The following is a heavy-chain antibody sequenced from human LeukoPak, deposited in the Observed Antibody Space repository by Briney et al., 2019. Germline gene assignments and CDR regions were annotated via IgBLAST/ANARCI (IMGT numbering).Heavy chain of an antibody. V-gene: IGHV1-2*02. D-gene: IGHD2-21*02. CDR3: ARSKRRGDLLDY. CDR1: GYTFADYY. Sequence: GASVKVSCKASGYTFADYYVHWVRQALGQGLEWMGWINPKTNGTNFALKFLGRVTMTRDTSISTACMGLTSLRSDDTALYYCARSKRRGDLLDYWGQGILVTVSS. CDR2: INPKTNGT. J-gene: IGHJ4*02.